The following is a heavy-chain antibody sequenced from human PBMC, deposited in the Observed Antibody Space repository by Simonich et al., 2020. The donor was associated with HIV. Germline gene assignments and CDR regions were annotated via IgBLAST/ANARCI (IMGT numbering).Heavy chain of an antibody. Sequence: QVQLQQWGAGLLKPSETLSLTCAVYGGSFSGYYRSWIRQPPGKGLGWIGEINNSGSTNYNPSLKSRVTISVDTSKDQFSLKLSSVTAADTALYYCARGLAGDTFDIWGQGKMVTVSS. J-gene: IGHJ3*02. CDR1: GGSFSGYY. CDR3: ARGLAGDTFDI. D-gene: IGHD6-19*01. CDR2: INNSGST. V-gene: IGHV4-34*02.